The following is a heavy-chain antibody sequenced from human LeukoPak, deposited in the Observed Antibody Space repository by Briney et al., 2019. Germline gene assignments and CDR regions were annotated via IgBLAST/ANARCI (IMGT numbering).Heavy chain of an antibody. CDR2: IYYSGST. D-gene: IGHD6-13*01. CDR1: GGSISSYY. V-gene: IGHV4-59*12. CDR3: ARSTGYSSSMDV. J-gene: IGHJ6*03. Sequence: SETLSLTCTVSGGSISSYYWSWIRQPPGKGLEWIGYIYYSGSTNYNPSLKSRVTMSVDTSKNQFSLKLSSVTAADTAVYYCARSTGYSSSMDVWGKGTTVTVSS.